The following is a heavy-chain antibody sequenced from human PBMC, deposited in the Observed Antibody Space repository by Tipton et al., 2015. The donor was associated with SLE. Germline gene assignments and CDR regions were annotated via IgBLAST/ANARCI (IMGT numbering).Heavy chain of an antibody. V-gene: IGHV1-18*01. J-gene: IGHJ6*02. CDR1: GYAFITYG. CDR3: ARGGGSSPDGLDG. Sequence: QLVQSGAEVKKPGASVRVSCKASGYAFITYGLTWVRQAPGEGLEWMGWISPYDGTTNYARKLRGRVTFTTDTSSSTAYVDLRSLRSDDAAVYYCARGGGSSPDGLDGWGQGTTVTVSS. D-gene: IGHD2-15*01. CDR2: ISPYDGTT.